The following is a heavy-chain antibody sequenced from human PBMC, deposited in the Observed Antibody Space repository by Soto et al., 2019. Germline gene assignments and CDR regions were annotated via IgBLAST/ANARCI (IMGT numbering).Heavy chain of an antibody. CDR2: INTLSGDT. Sequence: QVQLVQSGAEVKKPGASVKVSCKASGYTFSGYYMHWVRQAPGQGLEWMGWINTLSGDTSFPQKFQGRLAMTRDTSIDTAFMEVSRLTSDDAAIYYCARSLLNVILPLAYWGQGTLVSVSS. CDR3: ARSLLNVILPLAY. CDR1: GYTFSGYY. J-gene: IGHJ4*02. V-gene: IGHV1-2*02. D-gene: IGHD3-3*02.